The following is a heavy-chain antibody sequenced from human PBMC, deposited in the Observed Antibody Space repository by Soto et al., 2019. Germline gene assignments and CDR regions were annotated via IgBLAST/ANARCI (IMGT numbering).Heavy chain of an antibody. D-gene: IGHD3-10*01. CDR2: IYYSGST. J-gene: IGHJ3*02. Sequence: PSETLSLTCTVSGGSISSYYWSWIRQPPGKGLEWIGYIYYSGSTNYNPSLKSRVTISVDTSKNQFSLKLSSVTAADTAVYYCAREGSLGDDAFDIWGQGTMVTVS. CDR3: AREGSLGDDAFDI. V-gene: IGHV4-59*01. CDR1: GGSISSYY.